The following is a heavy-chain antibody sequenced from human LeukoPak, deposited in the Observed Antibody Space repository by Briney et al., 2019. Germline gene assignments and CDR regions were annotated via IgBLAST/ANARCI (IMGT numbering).Heavy chain of an antibody. V-gene: IGHV4-31*03. Sequence: PSQTLSLTCTVSGGSISSGGYYWSWIRQHPGKGLERIGYIYYSGSTYYNPSLKSRVTISVDTSKNQFSLKLSSVTAGDTVVYYCARASPTVSDYWGQGTLVTVSS. CDR2: IYYSGST. J-gene: IGHJ4*02. CDR3: ARASPTVSDY. D-gene: IGHD4-17*01. CDR1: GGSISSGGYY.